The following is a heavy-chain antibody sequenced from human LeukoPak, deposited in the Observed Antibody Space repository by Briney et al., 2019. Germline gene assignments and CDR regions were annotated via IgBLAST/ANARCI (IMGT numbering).Heavy chain of an antibody. V-gene: IGHV1-45*02. CDR2: ITPFNGNT. Sequence: GSSVKVSCKASGYTFTYRYLHWVRQAPGQALEWMGWITPFNGNTNYAQQFQDRVTITRDRSRNTVYMELNSLRFGDTAMYYCARSPFSGDDDAFDIWGQGTMVTVSS. J-gene: IGHJ3*02. CDR3: ARSPFSGDDDAFDI. CDR1: GYTFTYRY. D-gene: IGHD5-12*01.